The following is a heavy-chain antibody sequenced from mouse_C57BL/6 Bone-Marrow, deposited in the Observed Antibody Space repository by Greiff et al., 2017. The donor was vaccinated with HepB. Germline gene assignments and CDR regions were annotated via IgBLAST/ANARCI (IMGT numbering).Heavy chain of an antibody. CDR2: INPSSGYT. Sequence: QVQLQQSGAELARPGAAVKMSCKASGYTFTSYTMHWVKQRPGQGLEWIGYINPSSGYTKYNQKFKDKATLTADKSSSTAYMQLSSLTSEDSAVYYCAREGYGSSYYFDYWGQGTTLTVSS. CDR3: AREGYGSSYYFDY. J-gene: IGHJ2*01. CDR1: GYTFTSYT. V-gene: IGHV1-4*01. D-gene: IGHD1-1*01.